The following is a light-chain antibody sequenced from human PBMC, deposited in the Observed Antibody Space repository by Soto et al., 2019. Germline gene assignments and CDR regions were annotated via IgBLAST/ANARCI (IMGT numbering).Light chain of an antibody. Sequence: IQLTQSPSSLSASVGDRVTITCRASQGISSFLAWYQQKPGRAPKLLIYGASSLQSGVPSRFSGSGSGTDFLLTISSLQPEYFATYYCQQLNSFPIAFGPGTKVEIQ. CDR2: GAS. CDR1: QGISSF. J-gene: IGKJ3*01. CDR3: QQLNSFPIA. V-gene: IGKV1-9*01.